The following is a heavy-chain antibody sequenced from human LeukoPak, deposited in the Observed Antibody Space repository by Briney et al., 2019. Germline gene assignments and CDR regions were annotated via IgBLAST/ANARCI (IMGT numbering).Heavy chain of an antibody. J-gene: IGHJ4*02. CDR3: ARDESPYGSGSYNY. CDR1: GGSISSYY. V-gene: IGHV4-59*01. D-gene: IGHD3-10*01. CDR2: IYYGGST. Sequence: PSETLSLTCTVSGGSISSYYWSWIRQPPGKGLEWIGYIYYGGSTNYNPSLKSRVTISVDTSKDQFSLKLSSVTAADTAVYYCARDESPYGSGSYNYWGQGTLVTVTS.